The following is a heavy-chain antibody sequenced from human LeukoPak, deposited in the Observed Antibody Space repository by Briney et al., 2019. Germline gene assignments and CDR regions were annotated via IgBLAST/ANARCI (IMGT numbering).Heavy chain of an antibody. CDR2: INPNTGGT. D-gene: IGHD7-27*01. V-gene: IGHV1-2*02. CDR1: GYTFTGYY. Sequence: ASVKVCCKASGYTFTGYYMHWVRQAPGQGLEWMGWINPNTGGTNYARKFQGRVTMTRDTSISAAYMELSRLTSDDTAVYYCAGGTGAIFRFDYWGQGTLVTVSS. J-gene: IGHJ4*02. CDR3: AGGTGAIFRFDY.